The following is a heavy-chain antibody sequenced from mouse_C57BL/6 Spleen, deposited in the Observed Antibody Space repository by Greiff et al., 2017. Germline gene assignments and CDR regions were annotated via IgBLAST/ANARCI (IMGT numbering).Heavy chain of an antibody. J-gene: IGHJ3*01. D-gene: IGHD2-1*01. Sequence: QVQLQQSGAELARPGASVKMSCKASGYTFTSYTMHWVKQRPGQGLEWIGYINPSSGYTKYNQKFKDKATLTADKSSSTAYMQLSSLTSEDSAVYYCARSDGNYVGWFAYWGQGTLVTVSA. CDR1: GYTFTSYT. CDR2: INPSSGYT. V-gene: IGHV1-4*01. CDR3: ARSDGNYVGWFAY.